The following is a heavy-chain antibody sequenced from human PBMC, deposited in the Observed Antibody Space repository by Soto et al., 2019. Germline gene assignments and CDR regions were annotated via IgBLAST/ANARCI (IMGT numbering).Heavy chain of an antibody. CDR2: IYHSGST. D-gene: IGHD6-13*01. CDR3: ARLAAAGTNGGY. CDR1: GYSIISGYY. Sequence: SETLSLTCAFSGYSIISGYYCGWIRQPPGKGLEWIGSIYHSGSTYYNPSLKSRVTISVDTSKNQFSLKLSSVTAADTAVYYCARLAAAGTNGGYWGQGTLVTVSS. J-gene: IGHJ4*02. V-gene: IGHV4-38-2*01.